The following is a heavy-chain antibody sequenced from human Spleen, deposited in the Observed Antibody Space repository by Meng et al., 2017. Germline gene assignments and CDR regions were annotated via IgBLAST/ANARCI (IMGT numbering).Heavy chain of an antibody. D-gene: IGHD1-26*01. CDR2: IYYSGST. CDR1: GGSISSGDYY. J-gene: IGHJ5*02. Sequence: QVQLRESGPALVKPSETLYLACTVSGGSISSGDYYWSWIRQHPGKGLEWIGYIYYSGSTYYNPSLKSRVTISADTSMNQFSLRLTSVTAADTAVYYCAGDFDGSGWFDPWGQGTLVTVSS. CDR3: AGDFDGSGWFDP. V-gene: IGHV4-31*03.